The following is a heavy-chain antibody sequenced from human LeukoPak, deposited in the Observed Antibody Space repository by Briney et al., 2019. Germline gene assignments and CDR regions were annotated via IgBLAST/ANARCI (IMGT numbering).Heavy chain of an antibody. V-gene: IGHV4-31*03. D-gene: IGHD6-13*01. Sequence: SQTLSLTCTVSGGSISRAGYYWNWIRQHPEGGLEWIGYIYYSGSTYSNPSLKSRVAISLDTSKNQFSLKLSSVTAADTALYYCAREIAASGTNWFDPWGPGTLVTVSS. J-gene: IGHJ5*02. CDR3: AREIAASGTNWFDP. CDR1: GGSISRAGYY. CDR2: IYYSGST.